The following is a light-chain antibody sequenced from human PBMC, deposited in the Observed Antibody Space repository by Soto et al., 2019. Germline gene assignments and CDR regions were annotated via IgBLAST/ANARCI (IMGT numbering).Light chain of an antibody. Sequence: QSVLTQPASVSGSPGQSITISCTGTSSDIGGYNYVSWYQQHPGKAPKLMIYDVSNRPSGVSNRFTGSKSGNTASLTISGLQAEDEADYYCSSQAVSSTLVFCGGTKVTVL. CDR3: SSQAVSSTLV. J-gene: IGLJ2*01. CDR1: SSDIGGYNY. CDR2: DVS. V-gene: IGLV2-14*01.